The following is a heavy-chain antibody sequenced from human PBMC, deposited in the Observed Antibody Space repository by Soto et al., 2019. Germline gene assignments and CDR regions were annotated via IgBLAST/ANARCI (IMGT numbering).Heavy chain of an antibody. D-gene: IGHD2-2*01. CDR2: ISGSGGDT. CDR1: GFTFSTYA. J-gene: IGHJ1*01. V-gene: IGHV3-23*01. Sequence: EVQLLESGGDLVQPGESLRLFCAASGFTFSTYAMSWVRQAPGKGLEWVSVISGSGGDTYYADSVKGRFTIARDNSKNTLSLQMNSLRAEDTAVYYCAKARGSSTPAPGSYWGQGTQVTVSS. CDR3: AKARGSSTPAPGSY.